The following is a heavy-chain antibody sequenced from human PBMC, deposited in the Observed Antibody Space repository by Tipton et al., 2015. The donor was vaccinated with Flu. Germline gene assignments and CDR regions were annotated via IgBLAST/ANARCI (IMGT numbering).Heavy chain of an antibody. V-gene: IGHV4-61*02. D-gene: IGHD3-10*01. CDR2: MFPRGSA. CDR1: GGSITSGSYY. Sequence: TLSLTCTVSGGSITSGSYYWTWIRQPAGKGLEWIGRMFPRGSATYNPSLKGRVTISMDTSKNHFSLKLDSVTVYYCARDNDNDMVGGFRVGWFDPWGQGTLVTVSS. J-gene: IGHJ5*02. CDR3: NDMVGGFRVGWFDP.